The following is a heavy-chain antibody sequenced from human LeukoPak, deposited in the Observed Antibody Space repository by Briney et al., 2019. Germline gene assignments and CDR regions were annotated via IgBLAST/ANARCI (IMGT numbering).Heavy chain of an antibody. J-gene: IGHJ6*03. CDR3: AREGTWSSSGYYYYYMDV. V-gene: IGHV1-8*01. D-gene: IGHD6-6*01. Sequence: ASVKVSCKASGYTFTSYDINWVRQATGQGLEWMGWMNPNSGNTGYAQKFQGRVTITADKSTSTAYMELSSLRSEDTAVYYCAREGTWSSSGYYYYYMDVWGKGTTVTVSS. CDR1: GYTFTSYD. CDR2: MNPNSGNT.